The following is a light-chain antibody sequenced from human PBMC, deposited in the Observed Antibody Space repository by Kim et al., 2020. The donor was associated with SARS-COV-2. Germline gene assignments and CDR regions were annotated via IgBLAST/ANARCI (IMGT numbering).Light chain of an antibody. V-gene: IGKV1-9*01. Sequence: DIQLTQSPSFLSASVGDRVTITCRASQGISSYLAWYQQKPGKAPKLLIYGASTLQSGVPSRFSGSGSGTEFTLTISSLQPEDFATYYCQQLKSYLTFGGGTKLEI. CDR2: GAS. J-gene: IGKJ4*01. CDR1: QGISSY. CDR3: QQLKSYLT.